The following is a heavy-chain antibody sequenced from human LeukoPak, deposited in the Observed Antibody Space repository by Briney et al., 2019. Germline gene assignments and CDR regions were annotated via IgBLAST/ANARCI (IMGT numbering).Heavy chain of an antibody. J-gene: IGHJ4*02. CDR3: ARRRDFIDY. Sequence: GGPLRLSCAASGFTLSDYYMSWIRQAPGKGLEYVSYSSSSGSTIYYADSVKGRFAISRDNAKNSLYLQMNSLRAEDTAVYYCARRRDFIDYWGQGTLVTVSS. CDR2: SSSSGSTI. CDR1: GFTLSDYY. V-gene: IGHV3-11*01. D-gene: IGHD3/OR15-3a*01.